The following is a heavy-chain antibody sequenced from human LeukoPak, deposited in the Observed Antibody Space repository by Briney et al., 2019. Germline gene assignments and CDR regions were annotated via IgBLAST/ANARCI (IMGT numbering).Heavy chain of an antibody. Sequence: GGSLRLSCAASGFTFSSYSMNWVRQAPGKGLEWVSAISGSGGSTYYADSVKGRFTISRDNSKNTLYLQMNSLRAEDTAVYYCASLVVPAAMISYYYYGMDVWGQGTTVTVSS. CDR1: GFTFSSYS. J-gene: IGHJ6*02. V-gene: IGHV3-23*01. D-gene: IGHD2-2*01. CDR3: ASLVVPAAMISYYYYGMDV. CDR2: ISGSGGST.